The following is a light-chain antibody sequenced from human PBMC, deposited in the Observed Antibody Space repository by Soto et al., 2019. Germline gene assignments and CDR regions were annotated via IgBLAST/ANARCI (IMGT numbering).Light chain of an antibody. CDR1: SSDVIPYNY. CDR2: EVT. Sequence: QSVLTQPASVSGSPGQSITISCTGASSDVIPYNYVSWYQQHPGKAPKLLIYEVTNRPSGISNRFSGSKSGNTASLTISGLQAEDEADYYCSSYTISNTLVFGGGTKLTVL. J-gene: IGLJ2*01. V-gene: IGLV2-14*01. CDR3: SSYTISNTLV.